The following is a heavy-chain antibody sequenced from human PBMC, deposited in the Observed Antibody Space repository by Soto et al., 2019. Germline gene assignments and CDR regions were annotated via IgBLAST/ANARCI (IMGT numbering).Heavy chain of an antibody. CDR3: APHVHCSAGSCHYDAFDI. J-gene: IGHJ3*02. V-gene: IGHV3-23*01. CDR1: GFIFGNYM. D-gene: IGHD2-15*01. Sequence: EVQLLESGGGLVQPGESLRLSCAFSGFIFGNYMMTWVRQAPGKGLEWVSTIRDGGESTYYADSVKGRFTISRDNSKNTLYLQMDRLGVEDTAVYYCAPHVHCSAGSCHYDAFDIRGQGTMVTVSS. CDR2: IRDGGEST.